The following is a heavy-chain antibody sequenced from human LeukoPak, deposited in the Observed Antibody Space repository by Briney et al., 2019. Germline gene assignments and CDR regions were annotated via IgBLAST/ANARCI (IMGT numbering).Heavy chain of an antibody. CDR2: IYSGGST. D-gene: IGHD6-13*01. Sequence: NPGGSLRLSCAASGFTVSSNYMSWARQAPGKGLEWVSVIYSGGSTYYADSVKGRFTISRDNSKNTLYLQMNSLRAEDTAVYYCAREANSSSWRTIDYWGQGTLVTVSS. J-gene: IGHJ4*02. CDR1: GFTVSSNY. V-gene: IGHV3-53*01. CDR3: AREANSSSWRTIDY.